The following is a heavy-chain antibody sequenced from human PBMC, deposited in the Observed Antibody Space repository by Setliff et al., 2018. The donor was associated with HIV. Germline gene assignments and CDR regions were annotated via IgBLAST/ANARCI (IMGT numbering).Heavy chain of an antibody. CDR2: IYYIGNT. Sequence: PSETLSPTCTVSGGSISGGGYYWSWIRQHPGKGLDWIGNIYYIGNTDYNPSLKSRVTISIDTSKNQFSLKLSSVTAADTAIYYCARVPRITTLRNAFDIWGQGTMVTVSS. V-gene: IGHV4-31*03. CDR1: GGSISGGGYY. D-gene: IGHD3-3*01. CDR3: ARVPRITTLRNAFDI. J-gene: IGHJ3*02.